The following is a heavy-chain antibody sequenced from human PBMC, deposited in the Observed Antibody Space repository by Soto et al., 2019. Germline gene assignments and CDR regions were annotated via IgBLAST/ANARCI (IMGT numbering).Heavy chain of an antibody. CDR3: GRDRKTGVHYYYYYGMDV. V-gene: IGHV4-31*03. CDR2: IYYSGSS. D-gene: IGHD2-8*01. CDR1: VGSFSCYY. J-gene: IGHJ6*02. Sequence: SETRSRTCSVYVGSFSCYYWSWVRQHPGNCLEWSVYIYYSGSSYYNPSLKSRCSISLDTSKNQFSLKLSSVSSAYTAGFYLGRDRKTGVHYYYYYGMDVWGQGPTVTAP.